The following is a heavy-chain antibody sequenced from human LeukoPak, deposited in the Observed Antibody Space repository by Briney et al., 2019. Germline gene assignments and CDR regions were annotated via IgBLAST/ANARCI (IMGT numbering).Heavy chain of an antibody. CDR2: LYSGGST. CDR3: ARGRTIVVPAGDY. Sequence: GGSLRLSCAASGFTVSSNYMSWVRQAPGKGLEWVSVLYSGGSTYYADSVKGRFTISRDNSKNTLYLQMNSLRAEDTAVYYCARGRTIVVPAGDYWGQGTLVTVSS. J-gene: IGHJ4*02. V-gene: IGHV3-53*01. D-gene: IGHD2-2*01. CDR1: GFTVSSNY.